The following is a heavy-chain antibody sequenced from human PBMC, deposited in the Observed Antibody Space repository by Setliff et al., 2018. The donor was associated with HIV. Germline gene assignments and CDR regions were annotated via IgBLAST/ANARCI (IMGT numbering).Heavy chain of an antibody. CDR2: IYYSGST. D-gene: IGHD3-3*01. V-gene: IGHV4-59*11. CDR3: AGRSGNFDY. CDR1: GGSISSHY. J-gene: IGHJ4*02. Sequence: PSETLSLTCTVSGGSISSHYWSWIRQPPGKGLEWIGSIYYSGSTNYNPSLKSRVTISVDTSKNQFSLKLSSVTAADTAVYYCAGRSGNFDYWGQGTLVTVSS.